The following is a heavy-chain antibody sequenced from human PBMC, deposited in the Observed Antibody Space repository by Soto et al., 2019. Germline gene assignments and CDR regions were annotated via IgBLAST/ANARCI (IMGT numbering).Heavy chain of an antibody. Sequence: QVQLVQSGAEVKKPGSSVKVSCKASGGTFSSYTISWVRQAPGQGLEWMGRIIPILGIANYAQKFQGRVTITADKXXSAAYMELSSLRSEDTAVYYCAMEYCSSTSCYRDYWGQGTLVTVSS. V-gene: IGHV1-69*02. J-gene: IGHJ4*02. CDR2: IIPILGIA. D-gene: IGHD2-2*02. CDR1: GGTFSSYT. CDR3: AMEYCSSTSCYRDY.